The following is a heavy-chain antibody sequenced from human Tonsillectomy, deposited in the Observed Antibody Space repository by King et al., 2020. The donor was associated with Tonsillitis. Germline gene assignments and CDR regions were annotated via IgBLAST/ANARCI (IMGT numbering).Heavy chain of an antibody. J-gene: IGHJ4*02. D-gene: IGHD3-9*01. CDR2: MSSKNSKT. CDR3: ASVSGDYEILAGFDY. CDR1: GYTFTSNG. V-gene: IGHV1-18*04. Sequence: QLVQSGAEVKKPGASVKVSCKASGYTFTSNGISWVRQAPGQGLEWMGWMSSKNSKTHYAQKLQGRVTMTKDKSTTTPYMELRSLRFDDTAVYYCASVSGDYEILAGFDYWGQGSLVTVSS.